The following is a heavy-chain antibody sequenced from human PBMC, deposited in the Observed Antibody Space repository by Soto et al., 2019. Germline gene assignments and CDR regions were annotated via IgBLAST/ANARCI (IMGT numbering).Heavy chain of an antibody. J-gene: IGHJ6*02. CDR3: AKVAPNRPGEQWLVRHGMDV. D-gene: IGHD6-19*01. CDR1: GFTFSSYA. CDR2: ISGSGGST. V-gene: IGHV3-23*01. Sequence: EVQLLESGGGLVQPGGSLRLSCAASGFTFSSYAMSWVRQAPGKGLEWVSAISGSGGSTYYADSVKGRFTISRDNSKNTLYLQMNSLRAEDTAVYYCAKVAPNRPGEQWLVRHGMDVWGQGTTVTVSS.